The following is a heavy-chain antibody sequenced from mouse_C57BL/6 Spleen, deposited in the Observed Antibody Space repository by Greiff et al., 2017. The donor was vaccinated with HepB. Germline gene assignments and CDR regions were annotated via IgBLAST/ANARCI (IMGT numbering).Heavy chain of an antibody. CDR1: GYTFTSYW. CDR2: IHPNSGST. D-gene: IGHD1-1*01. J-gene: IGHJ3*01. Sequence: QVQLQQPGAELVKPGASVKLSCKASGYTFTSYWMHWVKQRPGQGLEWIGMIHPNSGSTNYNEKFKSKATLTVDKSSSTAYMQLSSLTSEDSAVYYCARSRYGSSSAWFAYWGQGTLVTVSA. V-gene: IGHV1-64*01. CDR3: ARSRYGSSSAWFAY.